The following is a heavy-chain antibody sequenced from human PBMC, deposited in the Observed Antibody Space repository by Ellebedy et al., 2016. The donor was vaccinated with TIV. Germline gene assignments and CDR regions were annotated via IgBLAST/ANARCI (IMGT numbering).Heavy chain of an antibody. CDR2: TYYRSRWYN. V-gene: IGHV6-1*01. CDR1: GDSVSSNAVA. CDR3: TRDSKTNNSDF. J-gene: IGHJ4*02. Sequence: SQTLSLTCAISGDSVSSNAVAWHWIRQSPSRGLEWLGRTYYRSRWYNDYAVSVRSRITINPDTSKNQFSLQLNSVTPEDTAVYYCTRDSKTNNSDFWGQGTLVTVSS. D-gene: IGHD2-8*01.